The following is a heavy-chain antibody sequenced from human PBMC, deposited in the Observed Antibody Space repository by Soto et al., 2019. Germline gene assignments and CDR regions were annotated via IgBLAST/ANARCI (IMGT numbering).Heavy chain of an antibody. CDR1: GFTFSSNW. J-gene: IGHJ4*02. Sequence: GGSLRLSCAASGFTFSSNWMHWVRRVPRRGLVWVSRINTDGSITDYVDSVKGRFTISRDNAKNTLYLQMNSLRVEDTAVYYYARDGEGYWGQGTLVTVSS. CDR3: ARDGEGY. V-gene: IGHV3-74*01. CDR2: INTDGSIT. D-gene: IGHD2-21*01.